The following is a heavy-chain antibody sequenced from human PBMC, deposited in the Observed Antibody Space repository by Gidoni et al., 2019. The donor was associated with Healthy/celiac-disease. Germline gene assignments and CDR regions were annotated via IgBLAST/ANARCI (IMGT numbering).Heavy chain of an antibody. V-gene: IGHV1-8*01. Sequence: QVQLVHSGAEVKKPGASVKVSCKASGYTCTSYDINWVRQATGQGLEWMGWMNPNSGNTGYAQKFQGRVNMTRNTYISTAYMELSSLRYEDTAVYYCARGAQNKIFGGNGMDVWGQGTTVTVSS. CDR3: ARGAQNKIFGGNGMDV. CDR2: MNPNSGNT. CDR1: GYTCTSYD. D-gene: IGHD3-3*01. J-gene: IGHJ6*02.